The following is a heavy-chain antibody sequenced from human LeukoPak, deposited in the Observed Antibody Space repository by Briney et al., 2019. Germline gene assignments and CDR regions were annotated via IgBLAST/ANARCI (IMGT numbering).Heavy chain of an antibody. V-gene: IGHV3-64*01. CDR2: ISSNGGST. J-gene: IGHJ4*02. D-gene: IGHD6-13*01. CDR3: ARVGAAAARGYFDC. Sequence: PGGSLRLSCAASGFTCSTYTMHWVRQAPGKGLEYVSAISSNGGSTYYANSVRGRFTISRDNSKNTLYLQMGSLRAEDMAVYYCARVGAAAARGYFDCWGQGTLVTVSS. CDR1: GFTCSTYT.